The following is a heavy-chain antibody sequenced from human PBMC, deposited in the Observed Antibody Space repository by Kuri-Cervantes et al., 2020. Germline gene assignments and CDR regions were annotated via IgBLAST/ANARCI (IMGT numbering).Heavy chain of an antibody. D-gene: IGHD1-1*01. CDR2: IIWNSGTL. V-gene: IGHV3-9*01. CDR3: ARGELEPNDYYYYYMDV. J-gene: IGHJ6*03. CDR1: GFNVNNYV. Sequence: GGSLRLSCAISGFNVNNYVMHWVRQPPGKGLEWVSGIIWNSGTLGYADSVKGRFTISRDNAKNSLYLQMDSLRAEDTAFYYCARGELEPNDYYYYYMDVWGKGTTVTVSS.